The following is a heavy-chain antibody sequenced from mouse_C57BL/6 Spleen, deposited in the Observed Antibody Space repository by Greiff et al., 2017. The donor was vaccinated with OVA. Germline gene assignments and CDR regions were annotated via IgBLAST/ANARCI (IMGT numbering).Heavy chain of an antibody. CDR3: AKSDKCGRSVGWFAD. CDR1: GYTFTSYW. Sequence: QVQLQQPGAELVMPGASVKLSCKASGYTFTSYWMHWVKQRPGQGLEWIGAIDPSASYTNYTQQFKGKSTLTVDKSYSTAYMQLSSLTSEDSAVYSCAKSDKCGRSVGWFADWGKGTLVTVSA. V-gene: IGHV1-69*01. CDR2: IDPSASYT. J-gene: IGHJ3*01.